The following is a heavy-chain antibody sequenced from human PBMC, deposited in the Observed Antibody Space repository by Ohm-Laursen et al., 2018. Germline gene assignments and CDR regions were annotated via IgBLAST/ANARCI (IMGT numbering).Heavy chain of an antibody. CDR2: IWYVGSNK. CDR3: ARSLVGDYGDYVRAFDI. D-gene: IGHD4-17*01. Sequence: SLRLSCAASGFTFSSYGMHWVRQAPGKGLEWVAVIWYVGSNKYYADSVKGRFTISRDNSKNTLYLQMNSLRAEDTAVYYCARSLVGDYGDYVRAFDIWGQGTMVTVSS. CDR1: GFTFSSYG. J-gene: IGHJ3*02. V-gene: IGHV3-33*08.